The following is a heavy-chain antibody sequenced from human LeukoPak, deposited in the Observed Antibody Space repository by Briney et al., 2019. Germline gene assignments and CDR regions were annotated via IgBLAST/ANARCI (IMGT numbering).Heavy chain of an antibody. Sequence: PGGSLRLSCAASGFTFSTYAMTWVRQAPGKGLEWVSAISGNGGGTYYADSVKGRFTISRDNSKNTLYLQMNSLRAEDTAVYYCAKGTGEYNSGPHSWGQGTLVTVSS. CDR2: ISGNGGGT. CDR3: AKGTGEYNSGPHS. V-gene: IGHV3-23*01. CDR1: GFTFSTYA. J-gene: IGHJ4*02. D-gene: IGHD6-19*01.